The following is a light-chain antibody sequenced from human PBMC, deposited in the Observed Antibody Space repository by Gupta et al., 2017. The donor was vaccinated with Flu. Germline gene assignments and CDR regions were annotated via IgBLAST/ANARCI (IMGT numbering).Light chain of an antibody. CDR1: QSVGTS. CDR2: DAS. V-gene: IGKV3-11*01. Sequence: PAAVSLSPGERATLSCRASQSVGTSLAWYQQRPGQPPSLLIYDASSRATGIPARFSGSGSGTDFTLTITSLEPEDFAVYFCQQRADWLTFGGGTKVEI. CDR3: QQRADWLT. J-gene: IGKJ4*01.